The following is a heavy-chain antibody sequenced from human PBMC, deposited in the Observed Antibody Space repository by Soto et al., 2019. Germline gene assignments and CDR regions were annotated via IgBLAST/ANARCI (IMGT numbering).Heavy chain of an antibody. D-gene: IGHD1-20*01. CDR2: RSYDGSNQ. CDR1: GFTFSSYG. Sequence: QVQLVESGGGVVQPGRSLRLSCAASGFTFSSYGMHWVRQAPGKGLEWVAVRSYDGSNQYYADSVKGRFTISRDNSKNTLYLQMNSLRAEDTAVYYCAKGADSWNYFDYWGQGTLVTVSS. CDR3: AKGADSWNYFDY. J-gene: IGHJ4*02. V-gene: IGHV3-30*18.